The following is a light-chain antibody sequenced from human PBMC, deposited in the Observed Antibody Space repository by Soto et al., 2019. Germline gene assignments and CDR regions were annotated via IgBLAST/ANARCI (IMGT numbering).Light chain of an antibody. Sequence: QSALTQPASVSGSPGQSITISCTGTSSDVGGYYYVSWYQQHPDKAPKIIIYDVSNRPSGVSNRFSGSKSGNTASLTISGLQAEDEAVYYCTSFTLSGTSVVFGGGTKLTVL. CDR3: TSFTLSGTSVV. CDR1: SSDVGGYYY. V-gene: IGLV2-14*03. J-gene: IGLJ2*01. CDR2: DVS.